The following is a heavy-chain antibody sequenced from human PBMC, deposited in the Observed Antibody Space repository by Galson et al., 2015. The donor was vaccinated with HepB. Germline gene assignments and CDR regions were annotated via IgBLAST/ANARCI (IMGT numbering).Heavy chain of an antibody. CDR2: IKQDGSEK. V-gene: IGHV3-7*03. CDR1: GFTFSSYW. CDR3: ARELVVPAAIPSYYYYYMDV. Sequence: SLRLSCAASGFTFSSYWMSWVRQAPGKGLEWVANIKQDGSEKYYVDSVKGRFTISRDNAKNSLYLQMNSLRAEDTAVYYCARELVVPAAIPSYYYYYMDVWGKGTTVTVSS. D-gene: IGHD2-2*02. J-gene: IGHJ6*03.